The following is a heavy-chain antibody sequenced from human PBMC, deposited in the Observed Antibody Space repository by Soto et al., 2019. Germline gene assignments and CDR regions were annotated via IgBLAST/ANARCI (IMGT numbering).Heavy chain of an antibody. V-gene: IGHV4-39*01. CDR2: IYYSGST. J-gene: IGHJ6*02. Sequence: SETLSLTCTVSGGSISSSSYYWGWIRPPPGKGLEWIGSIYYSGSTYYNPSLKSRVTLSVDTSKNQLSMKLSSVTAADTAVYYCARNVRGSPYYDFWSGYTNYYYYYGMDVWGQGTTV. CDR1: GGSISSSSYY. D-gene: IGHD3-3*01. CDR3: ARNVRGSPYYDFWSGYTNYYYYYGMDV.